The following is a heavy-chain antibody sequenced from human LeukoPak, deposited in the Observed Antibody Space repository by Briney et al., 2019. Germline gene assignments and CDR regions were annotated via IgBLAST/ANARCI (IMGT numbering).Heavy chain of an antibody. Sequence: GRSLRLSCAASGFTFSSCGMHWVRQAPGKGLEWVAVISYDGSNKYYADSVKGRFTISRDNSKNTLYLQMNSLRAEDTAVYYCAKEGGYGEWGQGTLVTVSS. V-gene: IGHV3-30*18. CDR1: GFTFSSCG. CDR3: AKEGGYGE. CDR2: ISYDGSNK. D-gene: IGHD5-12*01. J-gene: IGHJ4*02.